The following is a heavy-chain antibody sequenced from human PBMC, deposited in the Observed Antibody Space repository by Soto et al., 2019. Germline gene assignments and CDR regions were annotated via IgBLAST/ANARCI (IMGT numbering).Heavy chain of an antibody. V-gene: IGHV3-23*01. CDR3: ARIRGYWYGLDV. CDR1: GDTFTDSS. Sequence: GASVKVSCKTSGDTFTDSSMHWVRQAPGKGLEWVSAITGTGGNTYYVDSVKGRFTSSRDNSKNMLYLQVNSLRVEDTAVYYCARIRGYWYGLDVWGQGTTVTVSS. J-gene: IGHJ6*02. CDR2: ITGTGGNT.